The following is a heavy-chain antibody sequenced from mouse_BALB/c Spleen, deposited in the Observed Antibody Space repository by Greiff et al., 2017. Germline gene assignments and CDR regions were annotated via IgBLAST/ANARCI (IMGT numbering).Heavy chain of an antibody. V-gene: IGHV5-17*02. CDR2: ISSGSSTI. D-gene: IGHD4-1*01. CDR1: GFTFSSFG. Sequence: DVQLVESGGGLVQPGGSRKLSCAASGFTFSSFGMHWVRQAPEKGLEWVAYISSGSSTIYYADTVKGRFTISRDNPKNTLYLQMSSLKSEDTAMYYCAREGNWDLYYFDYWGQGTTLTVSS. J-gene: IGHJ2*01. CDR3: AREGNWDLYYFDY.